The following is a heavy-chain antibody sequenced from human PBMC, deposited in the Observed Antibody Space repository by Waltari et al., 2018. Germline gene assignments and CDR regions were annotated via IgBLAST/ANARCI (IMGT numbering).Heavy chain of an antibody. V-gene: IGHV3-49*03. J-gene: IGHJ6*02. Sequence: EVQLVESGGGLVQPGRSLSPPCTTSGFTFGAHALSWFRQAPGKGLEWVGFIRSKIYGGTADYAASVKGRFTVSRDDSKSIAYLQMDSLKTEDTAVYYCSRVSASGDGMDVWGQGTTVTVSS. CDR2: IRSKIYGGTA. CDR3: SRVSASGDGMDV. D-gene: IGHD3-16*01. CDR1: GFTFGAHA.